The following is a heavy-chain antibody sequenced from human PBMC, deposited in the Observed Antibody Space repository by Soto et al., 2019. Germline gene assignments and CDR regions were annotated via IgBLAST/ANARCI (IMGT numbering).Heavy chain of an antibody. V-gene: IGHV3-30*03. Sequence: LRLSCAASGFTFRSFGMHWVRQAPGKGLEWVALISYDGSDEYYADSVKGRFTVSRDNSKNTLYLQMDSLQVEDTAIYYCARSLNAWGQGTLVTVSS. D-gene: IGHD2-8*01. J-gene: IGHJ5*02. CDR2: ISYDGSDE. CDR3: ARSLNA. CDR1: GFTFRSFG.